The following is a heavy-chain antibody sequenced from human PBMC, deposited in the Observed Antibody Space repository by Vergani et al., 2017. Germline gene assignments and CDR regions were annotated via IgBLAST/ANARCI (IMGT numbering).Heavy chain of an antibody. CDR3: ASPKYYYDSSGYHY. J-gene: IGHJ4*02. CDR2: ISGSGGST. CDR1: GFTFSSYA. Sequence: EVQLLESGGGLVQPGGSLRLSCAASGFTFSSYAMSWVRQAPGKGLEWVSAISGSGGSTYYADSVKGRFTSSRDNSKNTLYLQMNSLRAEDTAVYYCASPKYYYDSSGYHYWGQGTLVTVSS. V-gene: IGHV3-23*01. D-gene: IGHD3-22*01.